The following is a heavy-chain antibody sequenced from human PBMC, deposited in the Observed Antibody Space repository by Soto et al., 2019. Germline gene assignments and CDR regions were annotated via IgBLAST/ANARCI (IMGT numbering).Heavy chain of an antibody. CDR1: GYSITSGYY. Sequence: SETLSLTCAVSGYSITSGYYWGCIRQPPGKGLECIGSVYHSGSTYYYNPSLKSRVTMSVDTSKNQFSLRLSSVTAADTAVYYCARAYSSGWVDAFDIWGQGTMVTVSS. D-gene: IGHD6-19*01. CDR3: ARAYSSGWVDAFDI. CDR2: VYHSGSTY. J-gene: IGHJ3*02. V-gene: IGHV4-38-2*01.